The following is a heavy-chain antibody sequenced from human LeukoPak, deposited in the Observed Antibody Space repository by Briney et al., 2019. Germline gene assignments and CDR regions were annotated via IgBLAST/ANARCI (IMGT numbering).Heavy chain of an antibody. Sequence: ASVKVSCKASGYTFTSYDINWVRQATGQGLEWMGWMNPNSGNTGYAQKFQGRVTINRNTSISTAYMELRSLRSEDTAVYYCARGIHYDFRSGYYYWGQGTLVTVSS. CDR3: ARGIHYDFRSGYYY. CDR1: GYTFTSYD. V-gene: IGHV1-8*03. CDR2: MNPNSGNT. D-gene: IGHD3-3*01. J-gene: IGHJ4*02.